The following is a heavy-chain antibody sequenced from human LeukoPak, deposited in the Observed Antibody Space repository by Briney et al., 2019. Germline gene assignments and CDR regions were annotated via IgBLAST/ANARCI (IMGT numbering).Heavy chain of an antibody. J-gene: IGHJ6*02. CDR1: GYTFTSYG. V-gene: IGHV1-18*01. Sequence: GASVKVSCKASGYTFTSYGISWVRQAPGQGLEWMGWISAYNGNTNYAQKLQGRVTMTTDTSTSTAYMELRSLRSDDTAVYYCARWDRQQLVRIWDYYGMDVWGQGTTVTVSS. D-gene: IGHD6-13*01. CDR3: ARWDRQQLVRIWDYYGMDV. CDR2: ISAYNGNT.